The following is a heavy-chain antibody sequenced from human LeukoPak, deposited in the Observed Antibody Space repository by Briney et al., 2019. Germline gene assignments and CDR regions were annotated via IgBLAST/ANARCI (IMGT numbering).Heavy chain of an antibody. D-gene: IGHD5-12*01. J-gene: IGHJ6*04. CDR2: ISSSSSYT. V-gene: IGHV3-11*06. Sequence: TGGSLRLSCAASGFTFSDYYMSWIRQAPGKGLEWVSYISSSSSYTNYADSVKGRFTISRDNAKNSLYLQMNSLRAEDTAVYYCARDRFGIGGYDSGLYYYYYGMDVWGKGTTVTVSS. CDR3: ARDRFGIGGYDSGLYYYYYGMDV. CDR1: GFTFSDYY.